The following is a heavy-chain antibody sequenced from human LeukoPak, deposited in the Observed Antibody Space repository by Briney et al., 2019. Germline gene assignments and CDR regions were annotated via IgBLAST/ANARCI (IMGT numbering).Heavy chain of an antibody. J-gene: IGHJ3*02. D-gene: IGHD3-22*01. CDR1: GFTFSRYW. CDR3: ARSGTTYYYDSSSRI. V-gene: IGHV3-74*01. Sequence: GGPLRLSCADSGFTFSRYWMHWVRQVPGKGLVWVSHITTDGSGTSYADSVKGRFTISRDNARNTLYLQMNSLRTEDTAVYCCARSGTTYYYDSSSRIWGQGTMVTVSS. CDR2: ITTDGSGT.